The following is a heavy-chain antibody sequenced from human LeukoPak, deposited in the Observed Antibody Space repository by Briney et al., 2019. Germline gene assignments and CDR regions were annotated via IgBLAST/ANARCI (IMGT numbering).Heavy chain of an antibody. D-gene: IGHD1-1*01. V-gene: IGHV3-7*01. CDR2: IKQDASVK. J-gene: IGHJ3*02. CDR3: ARNDDVFDI. CDR1: GLTFGSHW. Sequence: GGSLILSCVASGLTFGSHWMSWVRQAPGKGLEWVANIKQDASVKQYVDSVKGRFTISRDNAKNSLYLQMNSLRAEDTAVYYCARNDDVFDIWGQGTMVTVSS.